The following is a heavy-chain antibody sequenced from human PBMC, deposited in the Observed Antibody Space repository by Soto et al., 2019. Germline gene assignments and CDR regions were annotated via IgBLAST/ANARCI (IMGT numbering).Heavy chain of an antibody. V-gene: IGHV1-46*01. CDR3: ARTTYSSGWLRWFDP. CDR2: INPSGGST. D-gene: IGHD6-19*01. J-gene: IGHJ5*02. CDR1: GYTFTSYY. Sequence: QVQLVQSGAEVKKPGASVKVSCKASGYTFTSYYMHWVRQAPGQGLEWMGIINPSGGSTSYAQKFQGRVTMTRDTSTSTVYMELSRLRSEDTAVYYCARTTYSSGWLRWFDPWGQGTLVTVSS.